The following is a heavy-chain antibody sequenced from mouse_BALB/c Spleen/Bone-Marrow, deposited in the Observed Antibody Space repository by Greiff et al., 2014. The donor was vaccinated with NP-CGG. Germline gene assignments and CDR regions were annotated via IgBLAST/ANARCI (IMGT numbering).Heavy chain of an antibody. Sequence: VKLVESGAELVRPGSSVKISCKASGYAFSSYWMNWVKQRPGQGLEWIGQIYPGDGDTNYNGKFKGKATLTADKSSSTAYMQLSSLTSEDSAVYFCARGVPMDYWGQGISVTVSS. CDR2: IYPGDGDT. CDR1: GYAFSSYW. V-gene: IGHV1-80*01. J-gene: IGHJ4*01. CDR3: ARGVPMDY.